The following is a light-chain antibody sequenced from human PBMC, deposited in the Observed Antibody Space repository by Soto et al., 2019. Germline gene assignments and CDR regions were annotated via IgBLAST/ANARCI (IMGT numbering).Light chain of an antibody. V-gene: IGKV3-15*01. CDR3: QQYDNWPST. Sequence: EIVMTQSPATLSVSPGERATLSCRASQSISSNLAWYQQKPGRAPRLLIYGASTTATSISARFSGSGSGTAYPLTITSLQSEDFSVYYCQQYDNWPSTFAQGPKL. J-gene: IGKJ2*02. CDR2: GAS. CDR1: QSISSN.